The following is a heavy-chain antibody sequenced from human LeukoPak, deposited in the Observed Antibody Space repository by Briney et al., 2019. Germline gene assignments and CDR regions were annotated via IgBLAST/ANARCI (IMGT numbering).Heavy chain of an antibody. CDR3: TKSLDY. CDR1: GFTFSRSW. CDR2: IREDGRET. J-gene: IGHJ4*02. Sequence: PGGSLRLSCVASGFTFSRSWMDWVRQVPGKGLEWVANIREDGRETYYVDSARDRFTISRDNAKNSLYLQMDRLRVEDTAIYYCTKSLDYWGQGTLVTVPS. V-gene: IGHV3-7*01.